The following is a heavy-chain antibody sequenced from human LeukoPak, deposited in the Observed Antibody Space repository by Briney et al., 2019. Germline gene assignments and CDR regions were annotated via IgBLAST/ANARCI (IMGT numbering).Heavy chain of an antibody. CDR3: ARRIRAVNQVAQHGDYFWFDP. Sequence: KSGGSLRLSCAASELTFSDYYMSWIRQAPGKGLEWIAYISSSGCTTYYADSVKGRFTVSRDNAEKSLYLQMNSLRAEDTVVYYCARRIRAVNQVAQHGDYFWFDPWGQGTLVTVSS. J-gene: IGHJ5*02. CDR1: ELTFSDYY. D-gene: IGHD4-17*01. CDR2: ISSSGCTT. V-gene: IGHV3-11*01.